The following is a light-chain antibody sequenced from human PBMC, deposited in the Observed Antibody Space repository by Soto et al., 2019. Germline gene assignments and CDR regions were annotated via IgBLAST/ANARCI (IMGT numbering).Light chain of an antibody. Sequence: QSVLTQPPSASGTPGQSVTMSCSGSRSNVGRNTVNWYQQLPGTAPKLLIYSNNQRPSGVPDRFSGSKSGTSASLAISGLQSEDEADYYCAAWDDSLNGLWVFGGGTKLTVL. J-gene: IGLJ3*02. V-gene: IGLV1-44*01. CDR2: SNN. CDR3: AAWDDSLNGLWV. CDR1: RSNVGRNT.